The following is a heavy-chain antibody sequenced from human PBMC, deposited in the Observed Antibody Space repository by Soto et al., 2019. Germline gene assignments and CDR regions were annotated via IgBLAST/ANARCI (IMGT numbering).Heavy chain of an antibody. J-gene: IGHJ4*02. CDR2: ISSSSSTI. D-gene: IGHD3-9*01. CDR1: GFTFSSYS. V-gene: IGHV3-48*02. CDR3: ARELLYYDILTGPSRFDY. Sequence: EVQLVESGGGLVQPGGSLRLSCAASGFTFSSYSMNWVRQAPGKGLEWVSYISSSSSTIYYADSVKGRFTISRDNAKNSLYLQMNSLRDEDTAVYYCARELLYYDILTGPSRFDYWGQGTLVTVSS.